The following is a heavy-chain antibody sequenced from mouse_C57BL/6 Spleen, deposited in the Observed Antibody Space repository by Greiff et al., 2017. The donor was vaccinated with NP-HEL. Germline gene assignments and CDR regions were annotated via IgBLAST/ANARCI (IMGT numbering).Heavy chain of an antibody. CDR1: GYAFTNYL. CDR2: INPGSGGT. Sequence: VQLQESGAELVRPGTSVKVSCKASGYAFTNYLIEWVKQRPGQGLEWIGVINPGSGGTNYNEKFKGKATLTADISSSTAYMQLSSLTSEDSAGYFCARKDYSNYGAYWGQGTLVTVSA. J-gene: IGHJ3*01. V-gene: IGHV1-54*01. D-gene: IGHD2-5*01. CDR3: ARKDYSNYGAY.